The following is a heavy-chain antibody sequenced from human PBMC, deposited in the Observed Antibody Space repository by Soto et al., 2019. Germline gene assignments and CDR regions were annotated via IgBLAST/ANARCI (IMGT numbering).Heavy chain of an antibody. J-gene: IGHJ4*02. D-gene: IGHD2-21*02. V-gene: IGHV3-7*01. Sequence: GGSLRLSCVVSGFSFSSVWMTWVRQAPGKGLECVANIKYDGSEEYYVDSVKGRFTISRDNAKNSLYLQMNSLRAEDTAVYYCAKDSRIVVVTAPYDYWGQGTLVTVSS. CDR1: GFSFSSVW. CDR3: AKDSRIVVVTAPYDY. CDR2: IKYDGSEE.